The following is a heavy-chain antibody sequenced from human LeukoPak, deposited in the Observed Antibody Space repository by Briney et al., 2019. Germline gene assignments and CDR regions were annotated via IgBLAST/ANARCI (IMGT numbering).Heavy chain of an antibody. CDR3: AKDGDLSIVVVPALGY. J-gene: IGHJ4*02. V-gene: IGHV3-23*01. CDR1: GFTFSSHA. CDR2: ISGSGGST. Sequence: GGSLRLSCAASGFTFSSHAMSWVRQAPGKGLEWVAAISGSGGSTYYADSVKGRFTISRDNSKNTLYLQMNSLRAEDTAVYYCAKDGDLSIVVVPALGYWGQGTLVTVSS. D-gene: IGHD2-2*01.